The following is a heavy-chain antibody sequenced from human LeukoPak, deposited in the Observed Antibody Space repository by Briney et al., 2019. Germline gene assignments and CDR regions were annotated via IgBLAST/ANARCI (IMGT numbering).Heavy chain of an antibody. CDR2: IYDGGGT. J-gene: IGHJ4*02. CDR3: ARGYSSPM. CDR1: GFTVGYNY. D-gene: IGHD6-13*01. V-gene: IGHV3-53*01. Sequence: GGSLRLSCAASGFTVGYNYMTWVRQPPAKGLEWVSAIYDGGGTYYADSVKGRFTMYRDNSKSTLYLQMNSQRADDTAVYYCARGYSSPMGGQGILVTVSS.